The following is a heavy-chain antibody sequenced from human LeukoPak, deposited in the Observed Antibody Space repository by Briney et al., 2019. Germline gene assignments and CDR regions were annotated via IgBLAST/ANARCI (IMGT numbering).Heavy chain of an antibody. CDR3: ARGLCSGGSCYQNYYYYYYMDV. CDR1: GFTFSSYS. D-gene: IGHD2-15*01. CDR2: ISSSSSYI. V-gene: IGHV3-21*01. Sequence: PGGSLRLSCAASGFTFSSYSMNWVRQAPGKGLEWVSSISSSSSYIYYADSVKGRFTISRDNAKNSLYLRMNSLRAEDTAVYYCARGLCSGGSCYQNYYYYYYMDVWGKGTTVTVSS. J-gene: IGHJ6*03.